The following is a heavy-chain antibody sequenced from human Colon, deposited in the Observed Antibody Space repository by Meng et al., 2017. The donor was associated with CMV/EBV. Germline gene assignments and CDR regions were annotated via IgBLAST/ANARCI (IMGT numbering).Heavy chain of an antibody. CDR2: ISGSGGST. J-gene: IGHJ6*02. V-gene: IGHV3-23*01. CDR3: AKAQIAISQYFYYYGRDV. D-gene: IGHD2-21*01. Sequence: GESLKISCAASGFPFSNFDMSWVRQAPGKGLEWVSVISGSGGSTYYADSAKGRFTISRDNSKNTVFLQMDSLRAEDTAIYYCAKAQIAISQYFYYYGRDVGGQGTTVTVSS. CDR1: GFPFSNFD.